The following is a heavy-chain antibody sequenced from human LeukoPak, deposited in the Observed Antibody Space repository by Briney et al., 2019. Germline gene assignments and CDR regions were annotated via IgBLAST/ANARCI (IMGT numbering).Heavy chain of an antibody. D-gene: IGHD6-13*01. V-gene: IGHV4-59*01. CDR3: ARRGSSSWYFDY. CDR2: IYYSGST. CDR1: GGSISSYY. J-gene: IGHJ4*02. Sequence: PSETLSLTCTVSGGSISSYYWSWIRQPPGKGLEWIGYIYYSGSTNYNPSLKSRVTISVDTSKNQFSLRLSSVTAADTAVYYCARRGSSSWYFDYWGQGTLVTVSS.